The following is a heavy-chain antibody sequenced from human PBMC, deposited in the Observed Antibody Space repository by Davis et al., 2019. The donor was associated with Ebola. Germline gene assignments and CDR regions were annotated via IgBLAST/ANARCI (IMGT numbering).Heavy chain of an antibody. CDR2: MWFDGSNK. D-gene: IGHD4-17*01. J-gene: IGHJ6*02. CDR1: GFTFSNFG. CDR3: ARDYGDYYYGMDV. V-gene: IGHV3-33*01. Sequence: GESLKISCAASGFTFSNFGIHWVRQAPGKGLEWVAVMWFDGSNKYYADSVKGRFTISRDNSKNTLYLQMNSLRAEDTAVYYCARDYGDYYYGMDVWGQGTTVTVSS.